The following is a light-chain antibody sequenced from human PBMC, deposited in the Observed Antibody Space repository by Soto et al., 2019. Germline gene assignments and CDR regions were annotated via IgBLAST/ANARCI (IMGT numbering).Light chain of an antibody. CDR3: QQRSNWPPLT. CDR2: DAS. V-gene: IGKV3-11*01. J-gene: IGKJ4*01. CDR1: QSVSSY. Sequence: EIVLTQSPATLSLSPGERATLSCRASQSVSSYLAWYQQKPGQAPRLLIYDASTRATGIPARFSGSGSGTDFTHTISSLEPEDFAVYYCQQRSNWPPLTFGGGTKVEIK.